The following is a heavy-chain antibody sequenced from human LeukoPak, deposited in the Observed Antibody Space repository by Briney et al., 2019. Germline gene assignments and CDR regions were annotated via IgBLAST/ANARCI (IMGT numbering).Heavy chain of an antibody. CDR2: ISYDGSNK. Sequence: GGSLRLSCAASGFTFDDYGMHWVRQAPGKGLEWVAVISYDGSNKYYADSVKGRFTISRDNSKNTLYLQMNSLRAEDTAVYYCARGPGDSGYGNDYYYYMDVWGKGTTVTISS. V-gene: IGHV3-30*03. CDR3: ARGPGDSGYGNDYYYYMDV. J-gene: IGHJ6*03. D-gene: IGHD5-12*01. CDR1: GFTFDDYG.